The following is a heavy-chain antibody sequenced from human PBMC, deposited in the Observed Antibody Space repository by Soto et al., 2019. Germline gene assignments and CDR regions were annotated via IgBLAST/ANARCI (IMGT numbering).Heavy chain of an antibody. CDR2: ISAYNGNT. CDR3: ARDKTLDYSSSVVPY. Sequence: ASVKVSCKASGYTFTSYSISWVRQAPGQGLEWMGWISAYNGNTNYAQKLQGRVTMTTDTSTSTAYMELRSLRSDDTAVYYCARDKTLDYSSSVVPYWGQGTLVTVSS. D-gene: IGHD6-6*01. CDR1: GYTFTSYS. V-gene: IGHV1-18*01. J-gene: IGHJ4*02.